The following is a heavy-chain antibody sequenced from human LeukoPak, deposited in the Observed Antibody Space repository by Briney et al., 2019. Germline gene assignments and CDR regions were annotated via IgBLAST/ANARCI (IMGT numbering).Heavy chain of an antibody. J-gene: IGHJ6*02. CDR1: GYTFTSYA. Sequence: ASVKVSCKASGYTFTSYAMHWVRQAPGQRLERMGWINAGNGNTKYSQKFQGRVTMTRNTSISTAYMELSSLRSEDTAVYYCARLYSGSMSSPYYYGMDVWGQGTTVTVSS. CDR2: INAGNGNT. CDR3: ARLYSGSMSSPYYYGMDV. D-gene: IGHD3-10*01. V-gene: IGHV1-3*01.